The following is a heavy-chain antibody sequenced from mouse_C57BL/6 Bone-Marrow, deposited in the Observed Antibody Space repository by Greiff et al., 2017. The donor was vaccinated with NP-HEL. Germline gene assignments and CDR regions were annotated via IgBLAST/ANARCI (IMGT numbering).Heavy chain of an antibody. CDR2: IWGVGST. CDR3: ARSYDYRSFYAMDY. Sequence: VQRVESGPGLVAPSQSLSITCTVSGFSLTSYGVDWVRQSPGKGLEWLGVIWGVGSTNYNSALKSRLSISKDNSKSQVFLKMNSLQTDDTAMYYCARSYDYRSFYAMDYWGQGTSVTVSS. V-gene: IGHV2-6*01. CDR1: GFSLTSYG. D-gene: IGHD2-4*01. J-gene: IGHJ4*01.